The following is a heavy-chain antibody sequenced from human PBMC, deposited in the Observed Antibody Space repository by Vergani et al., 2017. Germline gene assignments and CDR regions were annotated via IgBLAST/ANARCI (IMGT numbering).Heavy chain of an antibody. D-gene: IGHD3-10*01. V-gene: IGHV3-7*01. CDR1: GFTFSDFW. J-gene: IGHJ6*02. CDR3: ASGLFGYYGMDV. Sequence: EVLLVESGGGLVQPGESLRLSCTASGFTFSDFWMTWVRQVPGKGLEWVANIMPDGSATMYADSLRGRFSISRDNAKNSLHLHMSSLRVEDTAVYFCASGLFGYYGMDVWGQGTTVTVSS. CDR2: IMPDGSAT.